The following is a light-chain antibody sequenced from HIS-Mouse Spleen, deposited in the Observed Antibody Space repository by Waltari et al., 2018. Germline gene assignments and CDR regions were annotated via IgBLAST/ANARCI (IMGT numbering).Light chain of an antibody. V-gene: IGKV3-11*01. Sequence: EIVLTQSPATLSLSPGDRATLPCRASQSVSSYLAWYQPKPGQAPRLLIYDASNRATGIPARFSGSGSGTDFTLTISSLEPEDFAVYYCQQRSNWPPFTFGGGTKVEIK. CDR2: DAS. J-gene: IGKJ4*01. CDR1: QSVSSY. CDR3: QQRSNWPPFT.